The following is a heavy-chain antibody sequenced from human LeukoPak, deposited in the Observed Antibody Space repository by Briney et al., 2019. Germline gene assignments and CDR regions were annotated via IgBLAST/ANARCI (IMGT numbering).Heavy chain of an antibody. V-gene: IGHV3-23*01. Sequence: GGSLRLSCAASGFTFSSYAMSWVRQAPGKGLECVSSISGSGGSTYYADSVKGRFTISRDNSKNTLYLQMNSLRAEDTAVYYCAKIYSSSWYVYLQHWGQGTLVTVSS. D-gene: IGHD6-13*01. CDR2: ISGSGGST. J-gene: IGHJ1*01. CDR1: GFTFSSYA. CDR3: AKIYSSSWYVYLQH.